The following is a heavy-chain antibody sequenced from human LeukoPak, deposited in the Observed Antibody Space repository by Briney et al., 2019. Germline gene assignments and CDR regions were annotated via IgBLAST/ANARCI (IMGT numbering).Heavy chain of an antibody. J-gene: IGHJ5*02. Sequence: PSETLSLTCTVSGGSISPYFWSWIRQPPGQGLEWIGYIFYTGNTNKNPSLKSRVTISVDTSKNQFSLQLTSVTAADTAVYYCARDDYRGVTNFDPWGQGTLVTVSS. CDR2: IFYTGNT. V-gene: IGHV4-59*01. D-gene: IGHD3-10*01. CDR1: GGSISPYF. CDR3: ARDDYRGVTNFDP.